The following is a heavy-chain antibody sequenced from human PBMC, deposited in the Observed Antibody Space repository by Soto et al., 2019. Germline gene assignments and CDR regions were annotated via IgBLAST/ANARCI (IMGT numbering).Heavy chain of an antibody. CDR2: IWYDGNNK. CDR1: GFTFSNNA. CDR3: ARDCRIAVRSGSMDV. V-gene: IGHV3-33*01. Sequence: QVQLVESGGGVVQPGRSLRLSCAASGFTFSNNAMHWVRQAPGKGLEWVAVIWYDGNNKYYADSVKGRFTISRDNSKNTLYLQMNSLSAEDTAVYYCARDCRIAVRSGSMDVWGKGTTVTVSS. J-gene: IGHJ6*03. D-gene: IGHD6-6*01.